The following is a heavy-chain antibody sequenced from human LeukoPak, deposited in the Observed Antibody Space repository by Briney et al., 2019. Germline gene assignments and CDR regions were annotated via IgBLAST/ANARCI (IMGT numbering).Heavy chain of an antibody. V-gene: IGHV1-69*05. J-gene: IGHJ4*02. Sequence: GPSVKVSCKASGGTFSSYAISWVRQAPGQGLEWMGRIIPIFGTANYAQKFQGRDTITTDESTSTAYMELSSLRSEDTAVYYCASSRDGYNFDYWGQGALVTVSS. CDR2: IIPIFGTA. D-gene: IGHD5-24*01. CDR3: ASSRDGYNFDY. CDR1: GGTFSSYA.